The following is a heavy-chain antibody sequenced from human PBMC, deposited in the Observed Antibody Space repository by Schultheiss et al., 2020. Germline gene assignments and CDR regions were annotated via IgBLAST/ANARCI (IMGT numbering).Heavy chain of an antibody. Sequence: SETLSLTCAVYGGSFSGYYWSWIRQPPGKGLEWIGEINHSGSTNYNPSLKSRVTISVDTSKNQFSLKLSSVTAADTAVYYCTTDPGAFDIWGQGTMVTVSS. CDR2: INHSGST. D-gene: IGHD1-14*01. CDR1: GGSFSGYY. V-gene: IGHV4-34*03. J-gene: IGHJ3*02. CDR3: TTDPGAFDI.